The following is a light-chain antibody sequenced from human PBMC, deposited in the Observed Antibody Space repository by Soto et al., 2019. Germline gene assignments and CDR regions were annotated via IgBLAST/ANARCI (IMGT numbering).Light chain of an antibody. CDR2: DAS. J-gene: IGKJ4*01. V-gene: IGKV3-11*01. CDR3: QQRSNRLT. CDR1: QSVSSY. Sequence: EIVLTQSPATLSLSPGERATLSCRASQSVSSYLAWYQQKPGQAPRLLIYDASNRATGIPARFSGSGSGTDFALTSSSLDAEDFAVYCCQQRSNRLTFGGGTKVEIK.